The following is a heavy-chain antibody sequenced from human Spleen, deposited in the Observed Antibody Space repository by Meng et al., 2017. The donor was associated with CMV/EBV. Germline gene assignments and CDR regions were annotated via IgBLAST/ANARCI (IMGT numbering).Heavy chain of an antibody. V-gene: IGHV3-30*02. CDR2: IRYDESNN. J-gene: IGHJ4*02. CDR1: GFTFSSYG. CDR3: AKGGLKSMGYYFDY. Sequence: ASGFTFSSYGMHWVRQAPGKGLEWLAFIRYDESNNYYADSVKGRFTISRDNSKNTLYLQMNSLRAEDTAVYYCAKGGLKSMGYYFDYWGQGTLVTVSS. D-gene: IGHD1-26*01.